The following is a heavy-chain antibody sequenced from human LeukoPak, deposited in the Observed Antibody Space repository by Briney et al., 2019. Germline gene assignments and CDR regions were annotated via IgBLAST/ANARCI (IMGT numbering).Heavy chain of an antibody. J-gene: IGHJ4*02. Sequence: GSLRLSCAASGFTFSSYSMNWVRQAPGKGLEWVSYISSSSSTIYYADSVKGRFTISRDNAKNSLYLQMNSLRAEDTAVYYCARARLGGYYDSSGPSDYWGQGTLVTVSS. D-gene: IGHD3-22*01. V-gene: IGHV3-48*04. CDR1: GFTFSSYS. CDR3: ARARLGGYYDSSGPSDY. CDR2: ISSSSSTI.